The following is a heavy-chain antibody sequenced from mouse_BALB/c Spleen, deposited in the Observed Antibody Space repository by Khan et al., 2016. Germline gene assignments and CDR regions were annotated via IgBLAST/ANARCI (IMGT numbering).Heavy chain of an antibody. CDR3: ARWIRNTMDS. V-gene: IGHV3-2*02. CDR1: GYSITSDYA. D-gene: IGHD1-1*01. CDR2: ITYSGNT. Sequence: QLEESGPGLVKPSQSLSLTCTVTGYSITSDYAWNWIRQFPGNKLEWMGYITYSGNTRFNPSLKSRISITRDTSKNQFFLQLNSVTTEDTGTYYCARWIRNTMDSWGQGTSVTVSS. J-gene: IGHJ4*01.